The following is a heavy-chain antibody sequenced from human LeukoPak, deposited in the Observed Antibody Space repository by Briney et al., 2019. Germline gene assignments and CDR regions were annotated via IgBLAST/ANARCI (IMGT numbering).Heavy chain of an antibody. Sequence: VRQAPGQXLEWMGWISAYNGNTNYAQKLQGRVTMTTDTSTSTAYMELRSLRSDDTAVYYCARDFNWVAYFDYWGQGTLVTVSS. CDR2: ISAYNGNT. V-gene: IGHV1-18*01. D-gene: IGHD2-15*01. CDR3: ARDFNWVAYFDY. J-gene: IGHJ4*02.